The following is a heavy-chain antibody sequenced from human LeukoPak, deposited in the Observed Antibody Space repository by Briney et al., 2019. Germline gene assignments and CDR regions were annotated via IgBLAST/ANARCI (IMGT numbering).Heavy chain of an antibody. CDR3: TTDDYYDSSGYYSIDY. CDR2: IKSKTDGGTT. V-gene: IGHV3-15*01. CDR1: GFTFSNAW. D-gene: IGHD3-22*01. J-gene: IGHJ4*02. Sequence: PGGSLRLSCAASGFTFSNAWMSWVRQAPGKGLEWVGRIKSKTDGGTTDYAAPVKGRFTISRDDSKNTLYLQMNSLKTEDTAVYYCTTDDYYDSSGYYSIDYWGQGTLVTVSS.